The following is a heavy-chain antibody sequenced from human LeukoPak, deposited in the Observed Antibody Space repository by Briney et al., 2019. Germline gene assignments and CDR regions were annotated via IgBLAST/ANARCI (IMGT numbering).Heavy chain of an antibody. Sequence: ASVKVSCKASGYTFTGYYMHWVRQAPGQGPEWMGWINPNSGDTKYAQPFQVRVTMTRDTSITTAYMELRRLRSDETAVYYCATSFRGLEHFNSWGQGTLVTVSS. CDR1: GYTFTGYY. CDR3: ATSFRGLEHFNS. CDR2: INPNSGDT. V-gene: IGHV1-2*02. J-gene: IGHJ5*01. D-gene: IGHD3-10*01.